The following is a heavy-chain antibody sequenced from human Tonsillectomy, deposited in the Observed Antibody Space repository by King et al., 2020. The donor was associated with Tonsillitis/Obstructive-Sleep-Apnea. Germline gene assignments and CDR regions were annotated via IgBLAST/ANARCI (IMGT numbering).Heavy chain of an antibody. D-gene: IGHD3-22*01. CDR3: ARVPVGYYYDSSGYYWYFDL. CDR1: GFTFSSYG. V-gene: IGHV3-33*01. J-gene: IGHJ2*01. Sequence: QLVQSGGGVVQPGRSLRLSCAASGFTFSSYGMHWVRQAPGKGLEWVAVIWYDGSNKYYADSVKGRFTISRDNSKNTLYLQMNSLRAEDTAVYYCARVPVGYYYDSSGYYWYFDLWGRGTLVTVSS. CDR2: IWYDGSNK.